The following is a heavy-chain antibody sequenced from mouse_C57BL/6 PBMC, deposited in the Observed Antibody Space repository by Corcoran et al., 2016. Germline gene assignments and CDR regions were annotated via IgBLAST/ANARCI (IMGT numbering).Heavy chain of an antibody. V-gene: IGHV1-26*01. Sequence: EVQLQQSGPELVKPGASVKISCKASGYTFTDYYMNWVKQSHGKSLEWIGDINPNNGGTSYNQKFKGKATLTVDKSSSTAYMELRSLTSEDSAVYYCAREGGPTIVTPFAYWGQGTLVTVSA. J-gene: IGHJ3*01. CDR3: AREGGPTIVTPFAY. CDR2: INPNNGGT. CDR1: GYTFTDYY. D-gene: IGHD2-5*01.